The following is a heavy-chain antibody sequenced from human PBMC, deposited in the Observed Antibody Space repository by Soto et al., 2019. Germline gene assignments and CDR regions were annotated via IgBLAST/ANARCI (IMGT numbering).Heavy chain of an antibody. J-gene: IGHJ4*02. V-gene: IGHV3-30*03. Sequence: GGSLRLSCAASGVTFCSYAMHWARQAPGKGLEWVTVISIRGGDEYYAESVRGRFTISRDDSKNTLYLQMDSLRVEDTAVYYCARGTIVARQHLDYWGQGTLVTVSS. CDR3: ARGTIVARQHLDY. CDR2: ISIRGGDE. D-gene: IGHD6-6*01. CDR1: GVTFCSYA.